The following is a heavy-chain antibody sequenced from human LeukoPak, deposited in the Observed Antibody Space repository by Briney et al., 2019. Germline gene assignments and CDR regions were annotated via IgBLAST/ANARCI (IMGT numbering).Heavy chain of an antibody. CDR2: ISYDGSNK. J-gene: IGHJ4*02. CDR1: GFTFSSYA. Sequence: GGSLRLSCAASGFTFSSYAMHWVRQAPGKGLEWVAVISYDGSNKYYADSVKGRFTISRDNSKNTLYLQMNSLRAEDTAVYYCARDAIGYCSSTSRYSLDYWGQGTLVTVSS. CDR3: ARDAIGYCSSTSRYSLDY. V-gene: IGHV3-30*01. D-gene: IGHD2-2*01.